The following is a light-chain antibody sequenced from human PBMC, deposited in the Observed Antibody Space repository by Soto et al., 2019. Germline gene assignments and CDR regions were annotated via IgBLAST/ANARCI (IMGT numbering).Light chain of an antibody. Sequence: QSVLTQPPSASGTPGQRVTISCSGSSSNIGSNTVNWYQQLPGTAPKLLTYSNNQRPSGVPDRFSGSKSGTSASLAISGLQSEDEADYYCAAWDDSLNGPVFGGGTKPTVL. CDR2: SNN. CDR3: AAWDDSLNGPV. CDR1: SSNIGSNT. V-gene: IGLV1-44*01. J-gene: IGLJ2*01.